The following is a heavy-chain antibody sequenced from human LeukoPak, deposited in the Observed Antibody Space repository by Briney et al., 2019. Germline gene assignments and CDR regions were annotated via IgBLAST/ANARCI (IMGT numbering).Heavy chain of an antibody. V-gene: IGHV3-33*08. CDR2: IWYDGSNK. Sequence: GGSLRLSCAASGFTFSSSEMNWVRQAPGKGLEWVAVIWYDGSNKYYADSVKGRFTISRDNSKNTLYLQMNSLRAEDTAVYYCARDPLAQGYFDYWGQGTLVTVSS. D-gene: IGHD6-6*01. CDR1: GFTFSSSE. CDR3: ARDPLAQGYFDY. J-gene: IGHJ4*02.